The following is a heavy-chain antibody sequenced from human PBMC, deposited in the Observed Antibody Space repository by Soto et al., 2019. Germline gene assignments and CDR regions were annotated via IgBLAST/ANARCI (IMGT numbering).Heavy chain of an antibody. V-gene: IGHV3-30*18. D-gene: IGHD6-13*01. J-gene: IGHJ4*02. CDR3: AKPKYSSSWYRGGFDC. Sequence: ESGGGVVQPGRSLRLSCAASGFTFSSYAMHWVRQAPGKGLEWVALTSYDGGNKYYADSVKGRFTISRDNSKNTLFLQMNSLRPEDTAVYYCAKPKYSSSWYRGGFDCWGQGALVTVSS. CDR2: TSYDGGNK. CDR1: GFTFSSYA.